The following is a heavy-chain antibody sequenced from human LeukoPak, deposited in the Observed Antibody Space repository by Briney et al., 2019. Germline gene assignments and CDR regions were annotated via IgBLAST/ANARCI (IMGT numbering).Heavy chain of an antibody. Sequence: PSETLSLTCSVSGGSISTSTYYWSWIRQPPGKGLEWIGYIYYSGSTNYNPSLKSRVTISVDTSKNQFSLKLSSVTAADTAVYYCARGPLLWFGFDPWGQGTLVTVSS. CDR3: ARGPLLWFGFDP. D-gene: IGHD3-10*01. J-gene: IGHJ5*02. CDR2: IYYSGST. CDR1: GGSISTSTYY. V-gene: IGHV4-61*01.